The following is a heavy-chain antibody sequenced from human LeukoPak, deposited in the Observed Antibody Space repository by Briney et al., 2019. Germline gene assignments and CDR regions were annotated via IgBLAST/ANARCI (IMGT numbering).Heavy chain of an antibody. CDR3: ASTRGYSGSYHFDH. Sequence: PGGSLRLSCAASGFTFSSYVMSWVRQAPGKGLEWVSSISWNSGRIGYADSVKGRFTISRENTKNSLYLQMNSLRAEDTALYYCASTRGYSGSYHFDHWGQGTLVTVSS. V-gene: IGHV3-9*01. CDR1: GFTFSSYV. J-gene: IGHJ4*02. CDR2: ISWNSGRI. D-gene: IGHD1-26*01.